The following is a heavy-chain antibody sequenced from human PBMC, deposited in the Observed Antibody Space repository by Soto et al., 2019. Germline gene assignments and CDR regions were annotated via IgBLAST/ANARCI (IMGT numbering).Heavy chain of an antibody. CDR3: ARVGCSNGVCGMVGAFDS. CDR2: ISYDGSNK. J-gene: IGHJ3*02. D-gene: IGHD2-8*01. Sequence: GGSLRLSCAASGFTFSSYAMHWVRQAPGKGLEWVAVISYDGSNKYYADSVKGRFTISRDNSKNTLYLQMNSLRAEDTAVYYCARVGCSNGVCGMVGAFDSCGQGKMVTV. CDR1: GFTFSSYA. V-gene: IGHV3-30-3*01.